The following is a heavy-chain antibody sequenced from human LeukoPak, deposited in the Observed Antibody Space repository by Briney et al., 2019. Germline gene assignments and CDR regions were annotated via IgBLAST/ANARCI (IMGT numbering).Heavy chain of an antibody. CDR2: INPSGGST. J-gene: IGHJ3*02. Sequence: ASVKVSCKASGYTFTSYYMHWVRQAPGQGLEWMGIINPSGGSTSYVQKFQGRLTMTRDTSTSTVYMELSSLRYEDTAVYYCARGSGSWNYRGGAFDIGRQGTMVTVSS. CDR3: ARGSGSWNYRGGAFDI. V-gene: IGHV1-46*01. D-gene: IGHD1-7*01. CDR1: GYTFTSYY.